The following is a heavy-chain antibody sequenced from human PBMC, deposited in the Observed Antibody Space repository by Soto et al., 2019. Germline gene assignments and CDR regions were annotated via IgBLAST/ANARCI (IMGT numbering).Heavy chain of an antibody. V-gene: IGHV4-59*12. J-gene: IGHJ3*02. D-gene: IGHD5-12*01. CDR3: ARRRVYSAYAESFDI. CDR1: GASIGSYY. Sequence: ETLSLNCSVKGASIGSYYRRWIRQPPGKGLEWIGYIYYSGSTNYNPSLKSRVTISVDTSKNQFSLKLSSVTAADSAVYFCARRRVYSAYAESFDIWSQGRVVT. CDR2: IYYSGST.